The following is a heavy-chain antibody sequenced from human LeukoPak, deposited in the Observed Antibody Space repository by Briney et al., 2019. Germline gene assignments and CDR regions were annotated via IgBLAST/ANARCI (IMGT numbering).Heavy chain of an antibody. V-gene: IGHV3-23*01. CDR3: AKDLGYCSGGSSSTFDY. J-gene: IGHJ4*02. CDR1: GFTVSSNY. Sequence: GGSLRLSCAASGFTVSSNYMSWVRQAPGNGLERVSAGSGSGGSTDYADSVKGRFTISRDNSKNTLYLQMNSLRAEDTAVYYCAKDLGYCSGGSSSTFDYWGQGTLVTVSS. D-gene: IGHD2-15*01. CDR2: GSGSGGST.